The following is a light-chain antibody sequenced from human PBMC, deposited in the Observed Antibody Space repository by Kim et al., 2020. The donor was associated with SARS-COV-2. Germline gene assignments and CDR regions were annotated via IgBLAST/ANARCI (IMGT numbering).Light chain of an antibody. CDR2: GAS. Sequence: SPRERAPPSSRASQSVSSTYLAWYQHKPGQAPRLLIYGASSRATGIPDRFSGSGSGTDFTLTISRLEPEDFAVYYCQQYGTSPRTFGQGTKVDIK. J-gene: IGKJ1*01. CDR1: QSVSSTY. CDR3: QQYGTSPRT. V-gene: IGKV3-20*01.